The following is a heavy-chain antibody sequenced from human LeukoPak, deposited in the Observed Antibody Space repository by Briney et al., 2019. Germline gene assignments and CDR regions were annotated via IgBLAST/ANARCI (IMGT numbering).Heavy chain of an antibody. CDR1: GFTFSSST. Sequence: GGSLRLSCAASGFTFSSSTTSCVRHAPPKRLLWGSGISGSGGRTYYADSVQGRVTISRDNSKNTLSLQMNTLTAEDTAVYYCAKDRYDILTGYCPSGDFDHWGQGTLVTVSS. CDR3: AKDRYDILTGYCPSGDFDH. CDR2: ISGSGGRT. D-gene: IGHD3-9*01. J-gene: IGHJ4*02. V-gene: IGHV3-23*01.